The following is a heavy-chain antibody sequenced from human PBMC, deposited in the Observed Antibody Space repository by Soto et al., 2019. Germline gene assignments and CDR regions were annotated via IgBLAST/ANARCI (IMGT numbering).Heavy chain of an antibody. D-gene: IGHD2-2*01. Sequence: ESGGGLVQPGGSLRLSCAASGFTFSSYSMNWVRQAPGKGLQWVSYISRSSSNIYYADSVKGRFTISRDNAKNSLYLQMNTLTDEDTAVYYCARAATSLGYCSSTSCYEFDYWGQGTLVTVSS. CDR3: ARAATSLGYCSSTSCYEFDY. CDR1: GFTFSSYS. J-gene: IGHJ4*02. V-gene: IGHV3-48*02. CDR2: ISRSSSNI.